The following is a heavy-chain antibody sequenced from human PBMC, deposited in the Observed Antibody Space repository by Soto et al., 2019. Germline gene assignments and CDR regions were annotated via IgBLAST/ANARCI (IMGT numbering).Heavy chain of an antibody. J-gene: IGHJ4*02. Sequence: ASVKVSCKASGFTFTSSAVQWVRQARGQRLEWIGWIVVGSGNTNYAQKFQERVTITRDMSTSTAYMELSSLRSEDTAVYYCAAMTYYYDSSGYSFDYWGQGTLVTVSS. V-gene: IGHV1-58*01. CDR2: IVVGSGNT. CDR1: GFTFTSSA. CDR3: AAMTYYYDSSGYSFDY. D-gene: IGHD3-22*01.